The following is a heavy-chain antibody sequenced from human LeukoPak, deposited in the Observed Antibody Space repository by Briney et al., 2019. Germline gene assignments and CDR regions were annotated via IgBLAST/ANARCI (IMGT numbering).Heavy chain of an antibody. D-gene: IGHD2-15*01. CDR3: ATKRRGRGKNYYYYYMDV. CDR2: ISWNSGRI. V-gene: IGHV3-9*01. Sequence: GGSLRLSCAASGFTFDDFAMHWVRQAPGKGLEWVSGISWNSGRIGYGDSVKGRFTISRDNAKNSLYLQMNSLRAEDTAVYYCATKRRGRGKNYYYYYMDVWGKGTTVTISS. J-gene: IGHJ6*03. CDR1: GFTFDDFA.